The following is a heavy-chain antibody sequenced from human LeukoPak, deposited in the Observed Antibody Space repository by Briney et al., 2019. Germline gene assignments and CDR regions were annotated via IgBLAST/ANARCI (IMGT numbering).Heavy chain of an antibody. D-gene: IGHD6-19*01. Sequence: GGSLRLSCAGSGFTFSSFEMNWVRQAPGKGLEWSSYISRGGGTIYYADSVKGRFTISRDNAKNSLYLQMNSLRVDDTAVYYCARDRSSDWGESYFDYWGQRTLVIVSS. CDR1: GFTFSSFE. J-gene: IGHJ4*02. CDR3: ARDRSSDWGESYFDY. V-gene: IGHV3-48*03. CDR2: ISRGGGTI.